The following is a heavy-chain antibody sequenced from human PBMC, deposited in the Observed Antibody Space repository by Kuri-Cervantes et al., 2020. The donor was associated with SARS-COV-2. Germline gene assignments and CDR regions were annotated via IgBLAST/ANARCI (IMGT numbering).Heavy chain of an antibody. CDR1: GYSISSGYY. CDR2: IYHSGST. D-gene: IGHD2-2*01. CDR3: AREGVWDSVLVPSNWFDP. V-gene: IGHV4-38-2*02. Sequence: SETLSLTCTVSGYSISSGYYWGWIRQPPGKGLEWIGSIYHSGSTYYNPSLKSRVTISVDTSKNQFSLKLSSVTAADTAVYYCAREGVWDSVLVPSNWFDPWGQGTLVTVSS. J-gene: IGHJ5*02.